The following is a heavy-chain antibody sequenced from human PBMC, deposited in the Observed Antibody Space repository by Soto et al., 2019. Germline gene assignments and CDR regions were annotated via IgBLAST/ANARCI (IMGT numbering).Heavy chain of an antibody. J-gene: IGHJ4*02. CDR3: ARRGPVTGLAY. V-gene: IGHV3-74*01. CDR2: INTDESST. Sequence: EVQLVESGGGLVQPGGSLRLSCAASGFTFSSYWMHWGRQAPGKGLVWVSRINTDESSTTYADSVKGRFTISRDNAKNTLYLQMNSLRAEDTAVYYCARRGPVTGLAYWGQGTLVTVSS. D-gene: IGHD1-20*01. CDR1: GFTFSSYW.